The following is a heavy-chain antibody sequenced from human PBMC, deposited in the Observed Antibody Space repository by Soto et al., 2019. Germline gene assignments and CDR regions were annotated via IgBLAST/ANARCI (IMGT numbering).Heavy chain of an antibody. CDR3: AREMLPEWRGRDYYGMDV. CDR2: INPNSGGT. J-gene: IGHJ6*02. Sequence: ASVKVSCKASGYTFTGYYMHWVRQAPGQGLEWMGWINPNSGGTNYAQKFQGRVTMTRDTSISTAYMELSRLRSDDTAVYYCAREMLPEWRGRDYYGMDVWGQGTTVTVSS. V-gene: IGHV1-2*02. CDR1: GYTFTGYY. D-gene: IGHD3-3*01.